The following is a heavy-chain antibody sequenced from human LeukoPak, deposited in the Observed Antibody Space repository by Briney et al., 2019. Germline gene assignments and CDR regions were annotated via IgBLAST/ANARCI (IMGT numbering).Heavy chain of an antibody. Sequence: PSETLSLTCTVSGGSISSSSYYWSWIRQPPGKGLEWIGEINHSGSTNYNPSLKSRVTISVDTSKNQFSLKLSSVTAADTAVYYCARGRGAAGTGRLSESEYFQHWGQGTLVTVSS. V-gene: IGHV4-39*07. J-gene: IGHJ1*01. CDR2: INHSGST. CDR3: ARGRGAAGTGRLSESEYFQH. D-gene: IGHD6-13*01. CDR1: GGSISSSSYY.